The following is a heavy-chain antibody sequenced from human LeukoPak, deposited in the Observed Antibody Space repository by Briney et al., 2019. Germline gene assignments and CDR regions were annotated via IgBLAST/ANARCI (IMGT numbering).Heavy chain of an antibody. Sequence: SETLSLTCTVSGASISSYYWSWIRQPPGKGLEWIGYIYYSGSTNYNPSLKSRVTISVDPTKNQFSLKLSSVTAADTAVYYCARGSYGDSPVFDYWGQGTLVTVSS. V-gene: IGHV4-59*12. CDR3: ARGSYGDSPVFDY. D-gene: IGHD4-17*01. CDR1: GASISSYY. CDR2: IYYSGST. J-gene: IGHJ4*02.